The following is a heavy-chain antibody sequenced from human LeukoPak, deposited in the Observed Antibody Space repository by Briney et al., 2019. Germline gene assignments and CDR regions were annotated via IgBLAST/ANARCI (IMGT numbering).Heavy chain of an antibody. J-gene: IGHJ6*02. CDR1: GYTFTGYY. Sequence: ASVTVSRKASGYTFTGYYMHWVRQAPGQGLEWMGWINPNSGGTNYAHKFQGRLTMTRDTSMSQAYMELRRLRSDDTAVYYCARDMSRYSGYDFEDYYGMDVWGQGTTVTVSS. D-gene: IGHD5-12*01. CDR2: INPNSGGT. V-gene: IGHV1-2*02. CDR3: ARDMSRYSGYDFEDYYGMDV.